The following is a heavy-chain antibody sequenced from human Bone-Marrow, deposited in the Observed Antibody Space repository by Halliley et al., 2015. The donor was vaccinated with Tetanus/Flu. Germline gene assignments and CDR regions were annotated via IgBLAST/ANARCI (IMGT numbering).Heavy chain of an antibody. CDR3: ARYNYAPSAFQLYFDY. V-gene: IGHV4-59*08. CDR2: VFYSGSA. J-gene: IGHJ4*02. Sequence: TLSLTCTVSGGSISDYYWSWVRQAPGKGLEWIGYVFYSGSATYNPSLGSRVTISVDTSKNLYSLRLTSVTAADTAAYFCARYNYAPSAFQLYFDYWGQGQVVTVSS. CDR1: GGSISDYY. D-gene: IGHD5-12*01.